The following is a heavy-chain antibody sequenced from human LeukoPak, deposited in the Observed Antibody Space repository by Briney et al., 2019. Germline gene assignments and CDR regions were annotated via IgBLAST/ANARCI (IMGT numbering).Heavy chain of an antibody. V-gene: IGHV3-23*01. CDR1: GFAFGSEA. CDR3: AKSKIRGWYFDY. J-gene: IGHJ4*02. CDR2: ISPGGGTT. D-gene: IGHD3-16*01. Sequence: PGGSLRLSCAVSGFAFGSEAMSWVRQSPARGLEWVASISPGGGTTYYADYVKCRFTISRDNSKNSLFVQMTSLRAEDTAVYFCAKSKIRGWYFDYWGQGTLVTVSS.